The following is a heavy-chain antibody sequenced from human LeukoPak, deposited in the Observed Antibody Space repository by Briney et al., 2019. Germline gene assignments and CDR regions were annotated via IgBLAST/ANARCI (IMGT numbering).Heavy chain of an antibody. Sequence: ASETLSLTCTVSGGSISSGRYYWSWIRQPAGRGLEWIGRIYTSGSINYNSSLKSRVTISLDTSNNQFSLKLSSVTAADTAVYYCARELNLVRAVSYNWFDPWGQGTLVTVSS. J-gene: IGHJ5*02. D-gene: IGHD2-8*02. CDR3: ARELNLVRAVSYNWFDP. CDR2: IYTSGSI. V-gene: IGHV4-61*02. CDR1: GGSISSGRYY.